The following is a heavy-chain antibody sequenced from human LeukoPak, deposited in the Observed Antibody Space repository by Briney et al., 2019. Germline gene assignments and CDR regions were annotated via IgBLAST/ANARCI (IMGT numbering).Heavy chain of an antibody. CDR2: IFRSGHT. CDR1: GDSISPYY. D-gene: IGHD3-16*02. V-gene: IGHV4-59*01. J-gene: IGHJ5*02. CDR3: ARHIVGHPIDT. Sequence: SETLSLTCTVSGDSISPYYWSWIRQPPGKGLEWIGYIFRSGHTNYNPSLKSRVTISHDPSKNQFSLRLSSVTAADTAVYYCARHIVGHPIDTGGEGTLVTVSS.